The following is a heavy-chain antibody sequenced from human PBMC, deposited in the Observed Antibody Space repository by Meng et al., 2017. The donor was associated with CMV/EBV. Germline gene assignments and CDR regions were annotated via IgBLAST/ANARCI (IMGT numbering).Heavy chain of an antibody. CDR3: ARVNGGGSFEVDY. D-gene: IGHD2-15*01. V-gene: IGHV4-59*01. J-gene: IGHJ4*02. Sequence: GSLRLSCAVYGGSFSGYYWSWIRQPPGKGLEWIGYIYYSGSTNYNPSLKSRVTISVDTSKNQFSLKLSSVTAADTAVYYCARVNGGGSFEVDYWGQGTLVTVSS. CDR1: GGSFSGYY. CDR2: IYYSGST.